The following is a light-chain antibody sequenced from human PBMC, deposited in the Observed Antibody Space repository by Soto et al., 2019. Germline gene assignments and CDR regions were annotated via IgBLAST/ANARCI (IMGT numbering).Light chain of an antibody. Sequence: ERVMTQSKSTLSVSPGERSGLACRSIQSVSSNVAWYQQKPGQAPRLLIYGASTRATGIPARFSGSGSGTEFTLTISSLQSEDFAVYYCQQYNNWRTFGQGTKVAI. V-gene: IGKV3-15*01. J-gene: IGKJ1*01. CDR2: GAS. CDR3: QQYNNWRT. CDR1: QSVSSN.